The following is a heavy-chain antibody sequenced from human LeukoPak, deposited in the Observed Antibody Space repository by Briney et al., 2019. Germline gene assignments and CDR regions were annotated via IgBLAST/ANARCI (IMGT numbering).Heavy chain of an antibody. Sequence: PGGSLRLSCAASGFTFDDYAMHWVRQAPGKGLEWVSGISWNSGSIGYADSVKGRFTISRDNAKNSLYLQMNSLRAEDTAVYYCAREGTSRFLEWLGGYFDYWGQGTLVTVSS. V-gene: IGHV3-9*01. J-gene: IGHJ4*02. CDR3: AREGTSRFLEWLGGYFDY. CDR2: ISWNSGSI. CDR1: GFTFDDYA. D-gene: IGHD3-3*01.